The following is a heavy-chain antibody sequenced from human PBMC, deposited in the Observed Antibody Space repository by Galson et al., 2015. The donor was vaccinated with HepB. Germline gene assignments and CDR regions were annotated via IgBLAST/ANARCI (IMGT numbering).Heavy chain of an antibody. CDR3: ARDQAPGYSSGWVDY. V-gene: IGHV3-21*01. CDR1: GFTFSSYS. J-gene: IGHJ4*02. D-gene: IGHD6-19*01. CDR2: ISSSSSYI. Sequence: SLRLSCAASGFTFSSYSMNWVRQAPGKGLEWVSSISSSSSYIYYADSVKGRFTISRDNAKNSLYLQMNSLRAEDTAVYYCARDQAPGYSSGWVDYWGQGTLVTVSS.